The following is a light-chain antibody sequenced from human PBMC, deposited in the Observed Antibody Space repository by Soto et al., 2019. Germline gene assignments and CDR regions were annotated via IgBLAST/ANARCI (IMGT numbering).Light chain of an antibody. Sequence: EIVLTQSPATLSLSPGERATLSCRTSQSVSSDLAWYQQKPGQAPRLLIYDAFNRATGIPARFSGSGSGTDFTLTIRSLEPEDFAVYYCQQRTNWPPYTFGQGTRLEIK. CDR1: QSVSSD. J-gene: IGKJ2*01. CDR2: DAF. CDR3: QQRTNWPPYT. V-gene: IGKV3-11*01.